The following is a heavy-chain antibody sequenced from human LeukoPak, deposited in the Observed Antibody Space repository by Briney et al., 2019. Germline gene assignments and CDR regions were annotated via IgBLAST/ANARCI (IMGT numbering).Heavy chain of an antibody. CDR3: AKRGAVIRVILVGFHKEAYYFDS. J-gene: IGHJ4*02. CDR2: ISGSGGGT. CDR1: GITLRNYG. D-gene: IGHD3-22*01. V-gene: IGHV3-23*01. Sequence: GGSLRLSCAVSGITLRNYGMSWVRQAPGKGLEWVAGISGSGGGTNYADSVKGRFTISRDNPKNTLYLQMNSLRAEDTAVYFCAKRGAVIRVILVGFHKEAYYFDSWGQGALVTVSS.